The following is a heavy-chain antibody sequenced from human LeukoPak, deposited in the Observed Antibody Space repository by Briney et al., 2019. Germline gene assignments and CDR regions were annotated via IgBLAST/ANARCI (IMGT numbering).Heavy chain of an antibody. CDR1: GGSISSYY. V-gene: IGHV4-4*09. D-gene: IGHD2-15*01. Sequence: SETLSLTCTVSGGSISSYYWSWIRQPPGKGLEWIGYIYTSGSTNYNPSLKSRVTISVDTSKNQFSLKLSSVTAADAAVYYCARVVVAAPTWFDPWGQGTLVTVSS. CDR3: ARVVVAAPTWFDP. J-gene: IGHJ5*02. CDR2: IYTSGST.